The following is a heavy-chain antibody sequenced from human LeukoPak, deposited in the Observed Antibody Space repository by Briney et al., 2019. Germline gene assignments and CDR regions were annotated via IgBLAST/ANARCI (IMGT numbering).Heavy chain of an antibody. CDR3: AKLNIAVAGTDYFDY. D-gene: IGHD6-19*01. CDR2: ILYDGSNN. CDR1: AFSIISYG. J-gene: IGHJ4*02. Sequence: GGSLKLSCAAAAFSIISYGMHCVRQQPGEGLEWVAFILYDGSNNNYADSVKDRFTTSRDNSKNTLYLQMNSLRAEDTAVYYCAKLNIAVAGTDYFDYWGQGTLVTVSS. V-gene: IGHV3-30*02.